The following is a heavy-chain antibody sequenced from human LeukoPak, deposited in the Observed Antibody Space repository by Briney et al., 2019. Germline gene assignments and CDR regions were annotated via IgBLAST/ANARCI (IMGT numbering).Heavy chain of an antibody. J-gene: IGHJ4*02. CDR3: AKVATMLGFDY. Sequence: GGSLRLSCAASGFTSSSYSMSWVRQAPGKGLEWVSSISSSSSYIYYADSVKGRFTISRDNAKNSLYLQMNSLRAEDTAVYYCAKVATMLGFDYWGQGTLVTVSS. CDR1: GFTSSSYS. D-gene: IGHD5-12*01. CDR2: ISSSSSYI. V-gene: IGHV3-21*01.